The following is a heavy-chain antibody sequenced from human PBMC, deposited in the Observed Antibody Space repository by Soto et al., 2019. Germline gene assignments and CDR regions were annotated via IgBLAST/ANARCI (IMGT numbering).Heavy chain of an antibody. Sequence: EVQLLESGGGLVQPGGSLRLSCAASGFTFSSYAMSWVRQAPGKGLGWVSAISGSGGSTYYADSVKGRFTISRDNSKNTLYLQMNSLRAEDTAVYYCAKDLPTNPPPFWSGYDYWGQGTLVTVSS. CDR2: ISGSGGST. CDR3: AKDLPTNPPPFWSGYDY. CDR1: GFTFSSYA. D-gene: IGHD3-3*01. J-gene: IGHJ4*02. V-gene: IGHV3-23*01.